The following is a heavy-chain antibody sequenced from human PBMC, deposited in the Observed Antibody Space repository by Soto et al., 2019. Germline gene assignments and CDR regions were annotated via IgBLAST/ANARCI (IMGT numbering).Heavy chain of an antibody. CDR1: GVTFSTYG. D-gene: IGHD3-10*01. CDR3: AKGGSGDL. V-gene: IGHV3-30*18. J-gene: IGHJ4*02. Sequence: PGGSLRLSCAASGVTFSTYGFHWVRQAPGKGLEWVAIITSDASYKSYADSVKGRFTTSRDNSKNTLFLQMNSLRPDDTAVYYCAKGGSGDLWGQGTLVTVSS. CDR2: ITSDASYK.